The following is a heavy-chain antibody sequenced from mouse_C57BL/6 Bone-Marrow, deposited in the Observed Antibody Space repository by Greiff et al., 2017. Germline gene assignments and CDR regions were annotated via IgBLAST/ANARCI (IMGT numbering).Heavy chain of an antibody. CDR1: GFTFSDYG. D-gene: IGHD3-2*02. Sequence: EVQLQQSGGGLVKPGGSLKLSCAASGFTFSDYGMHWVRQAPEKGLEWVAYISSGSSTIYYADTVKGRFTISRDNAKNTLFLQMTSLRSADTAMYYCARQVAQATWFAYWGQGTLVTVSA. CDR2: ISSGSSTI. CDR3: ARQVAQATWFAY. J-gene: IGHJ3*01. V-gene: IGHV5-17*01.